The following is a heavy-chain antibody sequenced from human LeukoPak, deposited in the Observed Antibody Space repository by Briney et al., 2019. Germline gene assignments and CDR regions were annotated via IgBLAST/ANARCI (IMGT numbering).Heavy chain of an antibody. V-gene: IGHV3-21*01. J-gene: IGHJ4*02. CDR3: ARDSDSSSWFVQRYFDY. Sequence: PGGSLRLSCAASGFTFSSYSMNWVRQAPGKGLEWVSSISSSSSYIYYADSVKGRFTISRDNAKNSLYLQMNSLRAEDTAVYYCARDSDSSSWFVQRYFDYWGQGTLVTVSS. D-gene: IGHD6-13*01. CDR2: ISSSSSYI. CDR1: GFTFSSYS.